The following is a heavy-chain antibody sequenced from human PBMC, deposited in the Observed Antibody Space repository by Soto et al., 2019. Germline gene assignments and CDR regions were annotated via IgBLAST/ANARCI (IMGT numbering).Heavy chain of an antibody. CDR2: IKSKTDGGTT. CDR3: TTFMITFGGVIVNPHYNWFDP. V-gene: IGHV3-15*01. D-gene: IGHD3-16*02. Sequence: GGSLRLSCAASGFTFSNAWMSWVRQAPGKGLEWVGRIKSKTDGGTTDYAAPVKGRFTISRDDSKNTLYLQMNSLKTEDTAVYYCTTFMITFGGVIVNPHYNWFDPWGQGTLVTVSS. J-gene: IGHJ5*02. CDR1: GFTFSNAW.